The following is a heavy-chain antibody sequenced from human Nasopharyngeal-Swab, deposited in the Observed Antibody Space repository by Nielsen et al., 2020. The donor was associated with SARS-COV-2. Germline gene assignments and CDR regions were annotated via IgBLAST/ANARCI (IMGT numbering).Heavy chain of an antibody. CDR3: TTDFYFDY. J-gene: IGHJ4*02. V-gene: IGHV3-73*01. CDR1: GFVFSASA. CDR2: IGDKDHNYAT. Sequence: GGSLRLSCATSGFVFSASAMHWVRQAAGKGLEWVGRIGDKDHNYATTYGASVKGRFTISRDDSKNTAFLQLDSLKTEDTALYYCTTDFYFDYWGQGTLVTVSS.